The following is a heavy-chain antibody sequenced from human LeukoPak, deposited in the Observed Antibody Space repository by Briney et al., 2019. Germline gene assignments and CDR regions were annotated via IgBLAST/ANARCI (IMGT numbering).Heavy chain of an antibody. CDR2: INHSGST. D-gene: IGHD3-10*01. CDR3: ARRSVRYYGSGSYRDRFDP. V-gene: IGHV4-34*01. CDR1: GGSFSGYY. Sequence: SETLSLTCAVYGGSFSGYYWSWIRQPPGKGLEWIGEINHSGSTNYNPSLKSRVTISVDTSKNQFSLKLSSMTAADTAVYYCARRSVRYYGSGSYRDRFDPWGQGTLVTVSS. J-gene: IGHJ5*02.